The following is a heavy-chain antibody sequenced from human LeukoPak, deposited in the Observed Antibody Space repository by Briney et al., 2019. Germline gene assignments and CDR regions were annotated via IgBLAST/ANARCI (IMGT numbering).Heavy chain of an antibody. D-gene: IGHD1-26*01. V-gene: IGHV4-59*01. CDR1: GVSISSYY. J-gene: IGHJ5*02. CDR2: IYYIGST. Sequence: KPSETLSLTCTVSGVSISSYYWSWIRQPPGKGLEWIGYIYYIGSTNYNPSLKSRVTISLDTSKSQFSLKLTSVTPAVTAVYYCARGGIVGSRTNWFDPWGQGILVTVSS. CDR3: ARGGIVGSRTNWFDP.